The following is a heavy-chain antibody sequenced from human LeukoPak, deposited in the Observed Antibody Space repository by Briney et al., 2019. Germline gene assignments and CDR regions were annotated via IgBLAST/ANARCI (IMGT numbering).Heavy chain of an antibody. D-gene: IGHD6-19*01. CDR3: ARSIVIAVAGRAPHGFDY. Sequence: ASVKVSCKASGYTFTGYYMHWVRQAPGQGLEWMGWINPNSGGTNYAQKFQGRVTMTRDTSISTAYMELSRLRSDDTAVYYCARSIVIAVAGRAPHGFDYWGQGTLVTVSS. CDR1: GYTFTGYY. CDR2: INPNSGGT. V-gene: IGHV1-2*02. J-gene: IGHJ4*02.